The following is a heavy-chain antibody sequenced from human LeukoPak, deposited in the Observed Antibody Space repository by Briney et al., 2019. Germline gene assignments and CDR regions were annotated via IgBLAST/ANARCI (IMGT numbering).Heavy chain of an antibody. V-gene: IGHV3-21*01. CDR2: ISSSSSYI. Sequence: GGSLRLSCAASGFTFSSYSMNWVRQAPGKGLEWVSSISSSSSYIYYADSVKGRFTISRDNAKNSLYLQMNSLRAEDTAVYYCARGCGSSTSCYLFDYWGQGTLVTVSS. D-gene: IGHD2-2*01. CDR1: GFTFSSYS. CDR3: ARGCGSSTSCYLFDY. J-gene: IGHJ4*02.